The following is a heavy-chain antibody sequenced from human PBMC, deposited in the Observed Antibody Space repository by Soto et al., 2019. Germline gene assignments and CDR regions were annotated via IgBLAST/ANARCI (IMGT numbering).Heavy chain of an antibody. Sequence: GGSLRLSCAASGFTFSSYAMSWVRQAPGKGLEWVSAISGSGGSTYYADSVKGRFTISRDNSKNTLYLQMNSLRAEDTAVYYCAKGLYSSSPPFWFDPWGQGXLVTVYS. CDR3: AKGLYSSSPPFWFDP. J-gene: IGHJ5*02. CDR2: ISGSGGST. CDR1: GFTFSSYA. D-gene: IGHD6-6*01. V-gene: IGHV3-23*01.